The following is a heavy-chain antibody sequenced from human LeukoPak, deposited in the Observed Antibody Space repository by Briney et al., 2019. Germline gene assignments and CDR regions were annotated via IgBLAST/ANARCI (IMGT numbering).Heavy chain of an antibody. CDR2: IWYDGSNK. J-gene: IGHJ4*02. CDR1: GFTFSSYG. CDR3: ARDRLGRGVITATSDY. V-gene: IGHV3-33*01. Sequence: PGGSLRLSCAASGFTFSSYGMHWVRQAPGKGLEWVEDIWYDGSNKYYADSVKGRFTISRDNSKNTLYLQMNSLRADDTAVYYCARDRLGRGVITATSDYWGQGTLVTVSS. D-gene: IGHD3-10*01.